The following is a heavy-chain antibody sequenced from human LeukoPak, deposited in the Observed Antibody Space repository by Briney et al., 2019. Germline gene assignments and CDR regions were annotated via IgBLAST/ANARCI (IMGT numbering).Heavy chain of an antibody. CDR3: AREALLWFGELLRNYYYGMDV. J-gene: IGHJ6*02. V-gene: IGHV6-1*01. CDR1: GDSVSSNSAA. D-gene: IGHD3-10*01. CDR2: TYYRSKWYN. Sequence: SQTLSLTCAISGDSVSSNSAAWTWIRQSPSRGLEWLGRTYYRSKWYNDYAVSVKSRITINPDTSKNQFSLQLNSVTPEDTAVYYCAREALLWFGELLRNYYYGMDVWGQGTTVTVSS.